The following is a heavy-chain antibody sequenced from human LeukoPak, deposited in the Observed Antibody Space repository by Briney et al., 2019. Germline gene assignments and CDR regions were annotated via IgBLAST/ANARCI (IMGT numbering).Heavy chain of an antibody. CDR2: ISYDGSNK. CDR3: ARIKGDSSGYYDS. D-gene: IGHD3-22*01. CDR1: GFTFSSYG. V-gene: IGHV3-30*03. J-gene: IGHJ4*02. Sequence: PGGSLRLSCAASGFTFSSYGMHWVRQAPGKGLEWVAVISYDGSNKYYADSVKGRFTISRDNSKNTVYLQMNSLRVEDTAIYYCARIKGDSSGYYDSWGQGALVTVSS.